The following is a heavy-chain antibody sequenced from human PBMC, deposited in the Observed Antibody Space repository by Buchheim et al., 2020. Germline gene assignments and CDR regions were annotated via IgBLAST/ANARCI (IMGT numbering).Heavy chain of an antibody. CDR1: GFTFSSYW. CDR2: INSDGRTT. D-gene: IGHD3-22*01. Sequence: EVQLVESGGGLVQPGGSLRLSCAASGFTFSSYWMHWVRQAPGKGLVCVARINSDGRTTTYAESVKGRFTISRDNAMNTLYLQMNSLRAEDTAVYYCVTSGSYYYYAMDVWGQGT. V-gene: IGHV3-74*01. CDR3: VTSGSYYYYAMDV. J-gene: IGHJ6*02.